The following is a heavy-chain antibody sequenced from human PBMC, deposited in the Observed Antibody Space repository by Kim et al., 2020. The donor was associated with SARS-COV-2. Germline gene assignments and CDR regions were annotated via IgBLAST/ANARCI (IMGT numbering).Heavy chain of an antibody. V-gene: IGHV4-34*01. J-gene: IGHJ4*02. CDR1: GGSISDHY. CDR2: LTHSGST. CDR3: ATRLPTDY. Sequence: SETLSLTCAVYGGSISDHYYSWICQPQAKGMELSWDLTHSGSTNYNPSLKSRVTISVDTSKNQFSLKLNSVTAADTAVYYCATRLPTDYWGQGTLVTVSS. D-gene: IGHD4-17*01.